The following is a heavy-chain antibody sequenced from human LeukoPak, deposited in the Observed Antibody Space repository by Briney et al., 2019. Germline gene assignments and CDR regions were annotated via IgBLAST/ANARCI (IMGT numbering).Heavy chain of an antibody. J-gene: IGHJ4*02. D-gene: IGHD3-22*01. CDR2: ISSSGSTI. Sequence: GGSLRLSCAASGFTFSSYEMNWVRQAPGKGLEWVSYISSSGSTIYYADSVKGRFTISRDNAKNSLYLQMNSLRAEDTAVYYCARDDINDYYDSSGYYYDRWGQETLVTVSS. CDR3: ARDDINDYYDSSGYYYDR. CDR1: GFTFSSYE. V-gene: IGHV3-48*03.